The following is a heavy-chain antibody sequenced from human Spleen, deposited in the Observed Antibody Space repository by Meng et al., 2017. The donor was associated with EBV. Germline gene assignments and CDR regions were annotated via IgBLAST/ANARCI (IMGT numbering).Heavy chain of an antibody. J-gene: IGHJ4*02. CDR2: INVVNGDT. CDR1: GYSFTNYA. D-gene: IGHD3-10*01. V-gene: IGHV1-3*01. CDR3: ARLPGLDY. Sequence: QVQLVQSGSELKKPGASVKVSCKASGYSFTNYAMNWVRQAPGQGLEWMGWINVVNGDTKYSHKFQDRVTITRDTSANTVYMELTSLTSDDTAIYYCARLPGLDYWGPGTLVTVSS.